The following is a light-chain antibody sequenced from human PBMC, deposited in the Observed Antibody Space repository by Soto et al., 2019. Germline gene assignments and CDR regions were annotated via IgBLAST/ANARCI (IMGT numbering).Light chain of an antibody. J-gene: IGKJ4*01. CDR2: EAS. CDR1: QTVSSS. V-gene: IGKV3-11*01. CDR3: QQHINWPLT. Sequence: EIVLTQSPATLSLSPGERATLSCRASQTVSSSLAWYQQKPGQAPRLLIYEASNRATGIPARFSGSGSGADFTLTISCLEPEDFSLYYCQQHINWPLTFGGGTKVEIK.